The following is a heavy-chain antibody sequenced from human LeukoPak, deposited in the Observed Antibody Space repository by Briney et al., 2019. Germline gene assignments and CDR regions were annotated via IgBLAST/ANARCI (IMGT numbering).Heavy chain of an antibody. CDR3: AKRYSGYEGSFDY. CDR1: GFPFSNYW. J-gene: IGHJ4*02. Sequence: GGSLRLSCVASGFPFSNYWMNWVRQAPGKGLEWVANIKQDGSAKYYVDSVQGRFSISRDNAKKSVYLQMNTLRVEDTAVYYCAKRYSGYEGSFDYWGQGTLVTVSS. CDR2: IKQDGSAK. V-gene: IGHV3-7*01. D-gene: IGHD3-22*01.